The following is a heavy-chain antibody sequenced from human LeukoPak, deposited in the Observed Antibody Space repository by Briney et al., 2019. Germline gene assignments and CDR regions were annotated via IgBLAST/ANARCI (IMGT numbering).Heavy chain of an antibody. V-gene: IGHV1-2*02. CDR3: ASLFGEICSSTSCYNY. J-gene: IGHJ4*02. CDR2: INPNSGGT. D-gene: IGHD2-2*02. CDR1: GYTFTGYY. Sequence: ASVKVSCKASGYTFTGYYMHWVRQAPGQGLEWMGWINPNSGGTNYAQKFQGRVTMTRDTSISTAHMELSKLRSDDTAVYYCASLFGEICSSTSCYNYWGQGTLVTVSS.